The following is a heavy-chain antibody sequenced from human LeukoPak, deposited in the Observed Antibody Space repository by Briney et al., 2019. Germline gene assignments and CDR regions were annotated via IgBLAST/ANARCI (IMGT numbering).Heavy chain of an antibody. D-gene: IGHD1-7*01. V-gene: IGHV4-61*02. J-gene: IGHJ3*02. CDR1: GGSINRGSYY. Sequence: SETLSLTCTVSGGSINRGSYYWSWILQPAGKGLEWIGRIYTSGSTNYNPSLKSRVTISLDTSKNQFSLELRSVTAADTAVYYCARENGNYAFDIWGQGTMVSVSS. CDR2: IYTSGST. CDR3: ARENGNYAFDI.